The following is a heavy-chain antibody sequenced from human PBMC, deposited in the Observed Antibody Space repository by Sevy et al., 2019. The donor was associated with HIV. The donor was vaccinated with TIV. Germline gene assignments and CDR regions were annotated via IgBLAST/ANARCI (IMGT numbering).Heavy chain of an antibody. D-gene: IGHD3-10*01. CDR1: GFTFSDYQ. V-gene: IGHV3-48*03. Sequence: QLGGSLRLSCAASGFTFSDYQMNWVRQAPGKGLEWVSYISTSGDTIYYADSVEGRFTISRDNAKNSLYLQMCSLRVEDTAIYYCAPGSLSWGQGTLVTVSS. J-gene: IGHJ5*02. CDR3: APGSLS. CDR2: ISTSGDTI.